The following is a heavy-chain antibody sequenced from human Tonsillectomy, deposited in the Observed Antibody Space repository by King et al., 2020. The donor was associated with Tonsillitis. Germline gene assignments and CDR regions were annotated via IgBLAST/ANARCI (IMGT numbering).Heavy chain of an antibody. Sequence: VQLVESGGGLVKPGGSLRLSCAASGFTFSSYSMNWVRQAPGKGLEWVSSISSSSSYIYYTDSVKGRFTISRDNAKNSLYLQMNSLRAEDTAVYYCARPVGGGNFDYWGQGTLVTVSS. D-gene: IGHD2-15*01. CDR1: GFTFSSYS. CDR2: ISSSSSYI. V-gene: IGHV3-21*01. J-gene: IGHJ4*02. CDR3: ARPVGGGNFDY.